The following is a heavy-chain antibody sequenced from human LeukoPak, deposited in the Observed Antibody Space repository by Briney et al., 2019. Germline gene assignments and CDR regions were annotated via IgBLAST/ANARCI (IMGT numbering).Heavy chain of an antibody. CDR1: GFTFRTYG. Sequence: GGSLRLSCAASGFTFRTYGMHWVRQAPGKGLEWVAVIWYDGNKKYYADSVKGRFTISRDNSKKTLYLQMNRLRVEDAAVYYCAKGGGGGYNPGAWYFDLWGRGTLVTVSS. D-gene: IGHD5-24*01. J-gene: IGHJ2*01. V-gene: IGHV3-33*03. CDR3: AKGGGGGYNPGAWYFDL. CDR2: IWYDGNKK.